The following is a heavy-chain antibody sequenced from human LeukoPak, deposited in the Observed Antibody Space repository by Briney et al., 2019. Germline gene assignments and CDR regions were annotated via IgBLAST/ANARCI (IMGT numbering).Heavy chain of an antibody. D-gene: IGHD3-3*01. CDR2: IDTDGSST. CDR3: ARGFTIFGVVNDGFDI. Sequence: GGSLRLSCAASGFTFSSYWMNLVRQAPGKGLVWVSRIDTDGSSTTYADSVKGRFTISRDNAKNTLYLQMNSLRAEDTAVYYCARGFTIFGVVNDGFDIWGQGTKVTVSS. V-gene: IGHV3-74*01. CDR1: GFTFSSYW. J-gene: IGHJ3*02.